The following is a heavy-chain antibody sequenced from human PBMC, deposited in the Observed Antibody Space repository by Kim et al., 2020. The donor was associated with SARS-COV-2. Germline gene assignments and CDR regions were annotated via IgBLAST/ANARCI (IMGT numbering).Heavy chain of an antibody. V-gene: IGHV3-30*01. Sequence: KGRFTISRDNSKNTLYLQMNSLRAEDTAVYYCARGTSYFYDYYYYYGMDVWGQGTTVTVSS. D-gene: IGHD3-3*01. CDR3: ARGTSYFYDYYYYYGMDV. J-gene: IGHJ6*02.